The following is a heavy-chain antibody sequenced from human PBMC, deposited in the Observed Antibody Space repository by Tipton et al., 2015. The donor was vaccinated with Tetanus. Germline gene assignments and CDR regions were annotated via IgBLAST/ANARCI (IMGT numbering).Heavy chain of an antibody. CDR3: ARAFVYYYGMDV. CDR2: INNDGTST. CDR1: GFTFSSDW. J-gene: IGHJ6*02. Sequence: SLRLSCVAPGFTFSSDWMHWVRQVPGKGLVWVSRINNDGTSTNYADSVKGRFTISRDNAKNTLYLQMHSLRDEDTAVYYCARAFVYYYGMDVWGQGTTVIVSS. D-gene: IGHD3-10*01. V-gene: IGHV3-74*01.